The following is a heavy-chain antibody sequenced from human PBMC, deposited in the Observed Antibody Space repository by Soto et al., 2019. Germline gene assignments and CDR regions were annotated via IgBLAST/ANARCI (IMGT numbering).Heavy chain of an antibody. CDR2: IYHSGST. CDR1: GGSISSTNW. Sequence: TSETLSLTCAVSGGSISSTNWWNWVRQPPGKGLEWIGEIYHSGSTNYNPSLKSRVTISVDKSKNQFSLKLSSVTAADTAVYYCARGEGYSSGTYYGMDVWGQGTTVTVSS. CDR3: ARGEGYSSGTYYGMDV. J-gene: IGHJ6*02. D-gene: IGHD6-19*01. V-gene: IGHV4-4*02.